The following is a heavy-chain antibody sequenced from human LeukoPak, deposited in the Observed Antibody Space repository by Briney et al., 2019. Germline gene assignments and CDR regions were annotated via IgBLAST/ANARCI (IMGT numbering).Heavy chain of an antibody. CDR3: ARDRLPHYYDSSGYSLAY. CDR1: GFTFSSYW. D-gene: IGHD3-22*01. Sequence: QPGGSLRLSCEVSGFTFSSYWIHWVRQAPGKGLVWVSRFSDDEGRTVYADSVKGRFTISKDNAKNTLYLQMNSLRAEDTAVYYCARDRLPHYYDSSGYSLAYWGQGTLVTVSS. V-gene: IGHV3-74*01. J-gene: IGHJ4*02. CDR2: FSDDEGRT.